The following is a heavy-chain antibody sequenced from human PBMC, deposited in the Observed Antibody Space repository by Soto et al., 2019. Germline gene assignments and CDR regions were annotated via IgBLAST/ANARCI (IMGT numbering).Heavy chain of an antibody. J-gene: IGHJ6*02. Sequence: QVQLQQWGAGLLKPSETLSLTCAVYGGSFSGYYWSWIRQPPGKGLEWIGEIDHTGGSSYNPSLKSRVTISLDTSNNQFSLKLSSVTAADAAVYCCARVRPRYGMDVWGQGTTVTVSS. CDR2: IDHTGGS. V-gene: IGHV4-34*01. CDR1: GGSFSGYY. CDR3: ARVRPRYGMDV.